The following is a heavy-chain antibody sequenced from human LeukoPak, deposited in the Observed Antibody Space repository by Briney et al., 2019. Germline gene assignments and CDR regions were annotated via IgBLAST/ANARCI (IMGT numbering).Heavy chain of an antibody. V-gene: IGHV4-59*01. CDR3: ARGDDYYDSSGYLSYFDY. D-gene: IGHD3-22*01. CDR2: IYYSGST. J-gene: IGHJ4*02. CDR1: GGSISSYY. Sequence: SETLSLTCTVSGGSISSYYWSWIRQPPGKGLEWIGYIYYSGSTNYNPSLKSRVTISVDTSKNQISLKLSSVTAADTAVYYCARGDDYYDSSGYLSYFDYWGQGTLVTVSS.